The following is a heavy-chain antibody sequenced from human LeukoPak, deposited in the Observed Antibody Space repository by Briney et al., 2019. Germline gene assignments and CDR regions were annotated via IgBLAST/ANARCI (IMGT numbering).Heavy chain of an antibody. J-gene: IGHJ6*02. D-gene: IGHD1-7*01. V-gene: IGHV4-4*02. Sequence: SETLSLTCAVSGGSISSSNWWSWVRQPPGKGLEWIGEIYHSGSTNYNPSPKSRVTISVDKSKNQFSLKLSSVTAADTAVYYCARDNWNYGSSMDVWGQGTTVTVSS. CDR1: GGSISSSNW. CDR3: ARDNWNYGSSMDV. CDR2: IYHSGST.